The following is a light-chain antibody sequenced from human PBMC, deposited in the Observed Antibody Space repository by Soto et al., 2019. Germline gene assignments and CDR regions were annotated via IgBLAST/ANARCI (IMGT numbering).Light chain of an antibody. J-gene: IGKJ5*01. Sequence: EIVLTQSPGTLSLSPGERATLSCRASQSVSSSYLAWYQQKPGQAPRLLIYGASSRATGIPDRSSGSGSGTDFTPTISRLEPDDFAVYYCQQYGSSPPLTFGQGTRLVIK. V-gene: IGKV3-20*01. CDR2: GAS. CDR3: QQYGSSPPLT. CDR1: QSVSSSY.